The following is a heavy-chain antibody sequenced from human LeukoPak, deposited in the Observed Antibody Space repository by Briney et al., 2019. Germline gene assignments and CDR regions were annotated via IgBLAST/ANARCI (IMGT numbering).Heavy chain of an antibody. V-gene: IGHV1-69*05. CDR1: GGTFSSYA. CDR3: AREHPDSPLFQH. CDR2: VIPIFGTA. D-gene: IGHD3-22*01. J-gene: IGHJ1*01. Sequence: SVKVSCKASGGTFSSYAISWVRQAPGQGLEWMGGVIPIFGTANYAQKFQGRVTITTDESTSTAYMELSSLRSEDTAVYYCAREHPDSPLFQHWGQGTLVTVSS.